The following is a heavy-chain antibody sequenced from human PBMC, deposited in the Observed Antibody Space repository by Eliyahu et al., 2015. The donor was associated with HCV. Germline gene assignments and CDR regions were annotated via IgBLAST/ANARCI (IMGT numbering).Heavy chain of an antibody. D-gene: IGHD3-22*01. J-gene: IGHJ4*02. CDR2: IYPGDSDT. CDR1: GYSFTSYW. CDR3: ARLSDVYYYDSSGIPPGSFDY. Sequence: EVQLVQSGAEVKKPGESLKISCKGSGYSFTSYWIGWVARMPGKGLEWMGIIYPGDSDTRYSPSFQGQVTISADKSISTAYLQWSSLKASDTAMYYCARLSDVYYYDSSGIPPGSFDYWGQGTLVTVSS. V-gene: IGHV5-51*01.